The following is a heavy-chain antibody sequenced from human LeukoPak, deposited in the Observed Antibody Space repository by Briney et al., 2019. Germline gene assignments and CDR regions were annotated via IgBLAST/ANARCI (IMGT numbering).Heavy chain of an antibody. CDR1: GGSISSSSYY. Sequence: SETLSLTCTVSGGSISSSSYYWGWIRQPPGKGLEWIGSIYYSGSTYYNPSLKSRVTISVDTSKNQFSLKLSSVTAADTAVYYCARGRSSPRTPHFDYWGQGTLVTVSS. D-gene: IGHD6-13*01. CDR3: ARGRSSPRTPHFDY. J-gene: IGHJ4*02. V-gene: IGHV4-39*01. CDR2: IYYSGST.